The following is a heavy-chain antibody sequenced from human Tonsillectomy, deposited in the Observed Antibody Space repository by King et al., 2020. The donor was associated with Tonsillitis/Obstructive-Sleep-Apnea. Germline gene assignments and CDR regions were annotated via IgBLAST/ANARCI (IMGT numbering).Heavy chain of an antibody. D-gene: IGHD6-13*01. CDR1: GESFSGYY. Sequence: VQLQQWGAGLLRPSETLSLTCAVYGESFSGYYWSWIRQPPGKGLEWIGEINHSGSTNYNPSLKSRVTISVDTSKNQFSLKLSSVTAADTAVYYCARGEAAAGTGRGYYYYYYMDVWGKGTTVTVSS. CDR3: ARGEAAAGTGRGYYYYYYMDV. V-gene: IGHV4-34*01. J-gene: IGHJ6*03. CDR2: INHSGST.